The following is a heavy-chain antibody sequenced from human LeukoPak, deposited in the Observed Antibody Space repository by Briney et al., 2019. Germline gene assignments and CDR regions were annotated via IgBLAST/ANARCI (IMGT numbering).Heavy chain of an antibody. V-gene: IGHV3-48*01. D-gene: IGHD2-21*02. Sequence: GSLRLSCAASGLTFSSHSMNWVRQAPGKGLEWVSYISSSGSTIYYADSVKGRFTISRDNSKNTLYLQMNSLRAEDTAVYYCARDCPVGGGDCYDPDAFDIWGQGTMVTVSS. CDR2: ISSSGSTI. CDR1: GLTFSSHS. J-gene: IGHJ3*02. CDR3: ARDCPVGGGDCYDPDAFDI.